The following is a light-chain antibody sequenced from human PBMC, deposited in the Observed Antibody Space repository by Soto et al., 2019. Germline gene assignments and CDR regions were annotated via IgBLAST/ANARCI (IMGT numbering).Light chain of an antibody. Sequence: EIVLTQSPATLSLSPGERATLSCRASQSVSSYLAWYQQKPGQAPRLLIYDDSNRATGIPARFSGSGSGTDFTLTISSLQPEDFAVYYCQQRSNWPRTFGQGTKLEIK. V-gene: IGKV3-11*01. J-gene: IGKJ1*01. CDR3: QQRSNWPRT. CDR1: QSVSSY. CDR2: DDS.